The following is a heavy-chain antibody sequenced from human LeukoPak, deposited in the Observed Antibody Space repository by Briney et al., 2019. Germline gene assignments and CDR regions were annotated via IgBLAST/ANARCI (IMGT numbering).Heavy chain of an antibody. D-gene: IGHD4-17*01. Sequence: GGYLRFSCAASGFVFSNYAMSWVRQAPGRGLEWVSTISGRADSTYSADSVRGRFTIHRDSYKNTLSLQMDSLRAEDTAVYYCARSPLIRESYGDKIVKFDYWGQGTLVTVSS. CDR3: ARSPLIRESYGDKIVKFDY. CDR2: ISGRADST. V-gene: IGHV3-23*01. CDR1: GFVFSNYA. J-gene: IGHJ4*02.